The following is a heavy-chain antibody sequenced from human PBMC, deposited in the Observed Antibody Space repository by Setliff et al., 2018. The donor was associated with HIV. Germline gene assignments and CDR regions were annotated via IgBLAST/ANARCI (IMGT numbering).Heavy chain of an antibody. CDR3: ATWGCSGGSCYDY. Sequence: PGGSLRLSCAASGFTLSSYSMNWVRQAPGKGLEWVSYISSSSSTIHYADSVKGRFTISRDNAKTSLYLQMNSLRAEDTALYNCATWGCSGGSCYDYWGQGILVTVSS. D-gene: IGHD2-15*01. CDR2: ISSSSSTI. CDR1: GFTLSSYS. J-gene: IGHJ4*02. V-gene: IGHV3-48*01.